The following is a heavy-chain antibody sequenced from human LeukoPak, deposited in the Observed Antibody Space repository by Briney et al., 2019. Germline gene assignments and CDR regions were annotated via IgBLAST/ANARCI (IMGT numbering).Heavy chain of an antibody. J-gene: IGHJ4*02. CDR2: IWYDGSDK. CDR1: GFTFSSYG. V-gene: IGHV3-33*01. CDR3: AREMTRSFDY. Sequence: GGSLRLSCAASGFTFSSYGMHWVRQAPGKGLEWVAVIWYDGSDKYYADSVKGRFTISRDNSKNALYLQMNSLRVEDTAVYYCAREMTRSFDYWGQGTLVTVSS.